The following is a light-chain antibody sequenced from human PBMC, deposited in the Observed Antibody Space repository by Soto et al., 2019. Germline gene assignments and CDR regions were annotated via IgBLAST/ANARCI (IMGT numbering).Light chain of an antibody. Sequence: QSALTQPASVSGSPGQSITISCTGTGSDVGNYVFVSWYQQYPGKAPKLIIFEVSNRPSGVSGRFSGSKSGSTASLSISGLQSEDEADYYCVSYTSTSTLVFGTGTKLTVL. J-gene: IGLJ1*01. CDR2: EVS. CDR1: GSDVGNYVF. CDR3: VSYTSTSTLV. V-gene: IGLV2-14*01.